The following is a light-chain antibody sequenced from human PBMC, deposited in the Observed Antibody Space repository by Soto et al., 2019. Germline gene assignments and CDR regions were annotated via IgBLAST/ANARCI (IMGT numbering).Light chain of an antibody. J-gene: IGKJ4*01. CDR3: QQRSNGLT. V-gene: IGKV3-11*01. CDR1: QSVSSY. Sequence: EIVLTQSPATLSLSPGERATLSCRASQSVSSYLVWYQQKPGQAPRLLIYDTSNRATGIPARFSGSWSGTDCTITISSLEPEDFSVYCCQQRSNGLTFGGGTKLEIK. CDR2: DTS.